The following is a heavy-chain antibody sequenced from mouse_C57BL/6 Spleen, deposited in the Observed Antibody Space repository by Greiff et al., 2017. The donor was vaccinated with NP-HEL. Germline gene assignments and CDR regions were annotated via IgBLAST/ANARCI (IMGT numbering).Heavy chain of an antibody. J-gene: IGHJ1*03. Sequence: QVQLQQPGAELVRPGSSVKLSCKASGYTFTSYWMHWVKQRPIQGLEWIGNIDPSDSETHYNQKFKDKATLTVDKSSSTAYMQLSSLTSEDSADYYRARLYSNYWEFDVWGTGTTVTVYS. CDR3: ARLYSNYWEFDV. V-gene: IGHV1-52*01. CDR1: GYTFTSYW. D-gene: IGHD2-5*01. CDR2: IDPSDSET.